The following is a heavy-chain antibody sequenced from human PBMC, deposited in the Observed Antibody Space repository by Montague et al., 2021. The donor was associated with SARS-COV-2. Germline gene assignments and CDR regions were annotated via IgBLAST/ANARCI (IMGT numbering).Heavy chain of an antibody. CDR2: INHSGST. V-gene: IGHV4-34*01. CDR3: ARRGYSYYYNGMDV. J-gene: IGHJ6*02. D-gene: IGHD5-24*01. CDR1: GGSFSGYY. Sequence: SETLSLTCAVYGGSFSGYYWSWIRQPAGKGLEWIGEINHSGSTNYNPSLKSRVTISVDTSKNQFSLKLSSVTAADTAVYYCARRGYSYYYNGMDVWGQGTTVTVSS.